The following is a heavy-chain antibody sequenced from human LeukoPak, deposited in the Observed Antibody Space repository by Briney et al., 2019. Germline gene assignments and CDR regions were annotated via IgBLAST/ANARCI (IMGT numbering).Heavy chain of an antibody. D-gene: IGHD3-22*01. CDR3: AKDRNHDSSGYPPDAFDI. CDR2: ISGSGGST. V-gene: IGHV3-23*01. J-gene: IGHJ3*02. CDR1: GFTFSSYA. Sequence: PGGSLRLSCAASGFTFSSYAMSWVRQAPGKGLEWVSAISGSGGSTYYADSVKGRFTISRDNSKNTLYLQMNSLRAEDTAVYYCAKDRNHDSSGYPPDAFDIWGQGTMVTVSS.